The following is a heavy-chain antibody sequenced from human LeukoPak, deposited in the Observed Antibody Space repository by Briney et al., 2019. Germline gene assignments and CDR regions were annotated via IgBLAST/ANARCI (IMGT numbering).Heavy chain of an antibody. CDR2: ISSGSRSI. Sequence: PGGSLRLSCAASGFTFISYNMNWVRQAPGKGLEWVALISSGSRSIYYADSVKGRFTISRDNAKNSLYLQMNSLRAEDTAVYYCARDRGSTGYDFTDFDSWGQGTMVAVSS. J-gene: IGHJ4*02. V-gene: IGHV3-21*01. CDR1: GFTFISYN. CDR3: ARDRGSTGYDFTDFDS. D-gene: IGHD3-22*01.